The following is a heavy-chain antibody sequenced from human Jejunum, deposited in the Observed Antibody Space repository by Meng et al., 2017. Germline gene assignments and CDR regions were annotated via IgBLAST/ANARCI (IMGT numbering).Heavy chain of an antibody. CDR2: ILYDGSKT. CDR3: AKDGQWPDRLDY. Sequence: QVQLVESGGGVVQPGGSLRLSCAASGFTFSSYYMHLVRQAPGKGLEWVAVILYDGSKTYYADAVKGRFTISRDNSKNTLYLQMNSLGPEDTAVYYCAKDGQWPDRLDYWGLGTLVTVSS. V-gene: IGHV3-30*18. J-gene: IGHJ4*02. D-gene: IGHD6-19*01. CDR1: GFTFSSYY.